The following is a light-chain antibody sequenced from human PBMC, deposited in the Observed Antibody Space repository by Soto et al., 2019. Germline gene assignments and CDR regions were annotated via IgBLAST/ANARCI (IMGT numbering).Light chain of an antibody. CDR1: QSVSSN. Sequence: EIVMTQSPATLSVSPGERATLSCRASQSVSSNLAWYQQKPGQASRLLIYGASTRATCIPARFSGSGSGTEFTLTISSLQSEDFVVYYCQQYNNWPDTFGQGTKVEI. CDR2: GAS. V-gene: IGKV3-15*01. CDR3: QQYNNWPDT. J-gene: IGKJ1*01.